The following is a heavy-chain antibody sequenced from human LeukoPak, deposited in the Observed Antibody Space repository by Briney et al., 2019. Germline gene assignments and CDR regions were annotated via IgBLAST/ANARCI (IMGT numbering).Heavy chain of an antibody. CDR1: GFTFSSYA. CDR2: VSGSAGRT. J-gene: IGHJ4*02. D-gene: IGHD6-19*01. V-gene: IGHV3-23*01. Sequence: AGGSLRLSCAAAGFTFSSYAMTWVRQAPGKGLEWVSTVSGSAGRTDYADSVKGRFTIARDNLKNTLYLQMNGLRAEDTAVYYCAKVRDSSGWYYFDYWGQGTLVTVSS. CDR3: AKVRDSSGWYYFDY.